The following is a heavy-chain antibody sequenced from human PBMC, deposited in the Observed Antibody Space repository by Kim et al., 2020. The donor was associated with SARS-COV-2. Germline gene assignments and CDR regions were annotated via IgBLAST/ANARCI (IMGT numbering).Heavy chain of an antibody. Sequence: ASVKVSCKASGYTFTGYYMHWVRQAPGQGLEWIGWINPNSGGTNYAQKFQGWVTMTRDTPSSTAYMELSRQRSDDTPVYYCATLTRDIAAASPDGAVDIWGHGPMATVSS. CDR3: ATLTRDIAAASPDGAVDI. J-gene: IGHJ3*02. V-gene: IGHV1-2*04. CDR1: GYTFTGYY. CDR2: INPNSGGT. D-gene: IGHD6-13*01.